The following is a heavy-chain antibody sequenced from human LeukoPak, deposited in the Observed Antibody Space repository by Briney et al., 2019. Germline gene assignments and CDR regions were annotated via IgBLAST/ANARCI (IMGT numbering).Heavy chain of an antibody. CDR1: GFTFSSYS. V-gene: IGHV3-48*04. CDR2: ISSSSSTI. D-gene: IGHD2-15*01. Sequence: PGRSLRLSCAASGFTFSSYSMNWVRQAPGKGLEWVSYISSSSSTIYYADSVKGRFTISRDNAKNSLYLQMNSLRAEDTAVYYCARGGTTLGYCSGGSCYVYFDYWGQGTLVTVSS. J-gene: IGHJ4*02. CDR3: ARGGTTLGYCSGGSCYVYFDY.